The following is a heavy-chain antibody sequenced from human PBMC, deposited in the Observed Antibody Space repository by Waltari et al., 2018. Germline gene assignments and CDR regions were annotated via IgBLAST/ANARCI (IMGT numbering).Heavy chain of an antibody. CDR1: GFTFSRYS. J-gene: IGHJ6*03. Sequence: EVQLVESGGGLVKPGGSLRLSCAASGFTFSRYSMTWFRQAPGKGLEWVSSISSSSSYIYYADSVKGRFTISRDNAKNSLYLQMNSLRAEDTAVYYCARVVVYYYMDVWGKGTTVTVSS. CDR2: ISSSSSYI. D-gene: IGHD2-15*01. V-gene: IGHV3-21*01. CDR3: ARVVVYYYMDV.